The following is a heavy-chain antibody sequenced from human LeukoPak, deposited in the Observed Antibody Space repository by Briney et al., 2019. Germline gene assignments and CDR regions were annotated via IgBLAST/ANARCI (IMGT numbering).Heavy chain of an antibody. J-gene: IGHJ4*02. V-gene: IGHV1-69*13. CDR1: GGTFSSYG. CDR2: IIPIFDKT. CDR3: ARDSGNDFGAN. Sequence: ASVKVSCKASGGTFSSYGVAWVRQAPGQGLEWMGGIIPIFDKTNYAQKFQDRVTITADESTSTAYMELSTLRSEDTAVYYCARDSGNDFGANWGQGTLVTVSS. D-gene: IGHD4-17*01.